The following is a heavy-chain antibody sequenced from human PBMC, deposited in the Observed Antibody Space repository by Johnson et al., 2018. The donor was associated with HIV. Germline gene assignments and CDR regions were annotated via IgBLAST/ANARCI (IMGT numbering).Heavy chain of an antibody. D-gene: IGHD6-6*01. V-gene: IGHV3-11*01. J-gene: IGHJ3*02. Sequence: QEQLVESGGGLVKPGGSLRLSCTASGFTFSDYYMSWIRQAPGKALEWVSNISKSGRTIYYADSVKGRFTISRDNSKNTLYLQMNSLRAEDTAVYYCARWVIAARSFGAFDIWGQGTMVTVSS. CDR2: ISKSGRTI. CDR3: ARWVIAARSFGAFDI. CDR1: GFTFSDYY.